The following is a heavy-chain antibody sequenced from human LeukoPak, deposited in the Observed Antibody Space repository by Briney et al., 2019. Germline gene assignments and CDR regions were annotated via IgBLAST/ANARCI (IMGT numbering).Heavy chain of an antibody. D-gene: IGHD4-17*01. CDR3: ARYYGDYGVSGYYFDY. J-gene: IGHJ4*02. Sequence: PSETLSLTCAVYGGSFSGYYWSWIRQPPGKGLEWIGEINHSGSTNYNPSLKSRVTISVDTSKNQFSLKLSSVTAADTAVYYCARYYGDYGVSGYYFDYWGQGTLVTVSS. V-gene: IGHV4-34*01. CDR1: GGSFSGYY. CDR2: INHSGST.